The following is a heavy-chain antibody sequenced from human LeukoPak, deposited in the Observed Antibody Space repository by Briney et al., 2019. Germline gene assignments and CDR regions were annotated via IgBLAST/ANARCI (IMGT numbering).Heavy chain of an antibody. V-gene: IGHV3-53*01. J-gene: IGHJ1*01. CDR2: MNSDGTT. CDR3: ARLRRGY. CDR1: GLTVTSNH. Sequence: AESLRLSCAASGLTVTSNHMSWVRQAPGKGLEWVSLMNSDGTTKYADSVKSRFTISGDNSKNPLFLQLNSLRVEDTAVYYCARLRRGYWGRGTPVSVS.